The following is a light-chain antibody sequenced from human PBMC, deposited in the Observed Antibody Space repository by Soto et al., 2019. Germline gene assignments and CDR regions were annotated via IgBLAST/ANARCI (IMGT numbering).Light chain of an antibody. Sequence: EIVLTQSPATLSVSPGEGATLSCKASQNVYNNLAWYQQRPGQPPRLLIYDASTRATGISARFSGSGYGTEFTLTISSLQSEDCADYFCQQCRNWPLTVGGGTKVEIK. CDR2: DAS. CDR1: QNVYNN. V-gene: IGKV3-15*01. CDR3: QQCRNWPLT. J-gene: IGKJ4*01.